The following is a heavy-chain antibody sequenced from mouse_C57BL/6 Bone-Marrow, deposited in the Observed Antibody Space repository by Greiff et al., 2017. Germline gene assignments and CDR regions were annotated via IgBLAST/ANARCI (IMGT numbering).Heavy chain of an antibody. Sequence: EVKLVESGPGLVKPSQSLSLTCSVTGYSITSGYYWNWIRQFPGNKLEWMGYISYDGSNNYNPSLKNRISITRDTSKNQFFLKLNSVTTEDTATYYCAREDSPWGQGTPLTVSS. J-gene: IGHJ2*01. V-gene: IGHV3-6*01. CDR3: AREDSP. CDR2: ISYDGSN. CDR1: GYSITSGYY.